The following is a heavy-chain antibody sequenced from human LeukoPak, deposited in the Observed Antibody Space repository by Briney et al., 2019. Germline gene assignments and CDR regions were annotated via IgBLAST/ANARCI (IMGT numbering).Heavy chain of an antibody. D-gene: IGHD5-12*01. CDR1: GGSISSSSYY. V-gene: IGHV4-39*07. Sequence: SETLSLTCTVSGGSISSSSYYWGWIRQPPGKGLEWIGEINHSGSTNYNPSLKSRVTISVDTSKNQFSLKLSSVTAADTAVYYCARGRRGIVATIYFDYWGQGTLVTVSS. J-gene: IGHJ4*02. CDR3: ARGRRGIVATIYFDY. CDR2: INHSGST.